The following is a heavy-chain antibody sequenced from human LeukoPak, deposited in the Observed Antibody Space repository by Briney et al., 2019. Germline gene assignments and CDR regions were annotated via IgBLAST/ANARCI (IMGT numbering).Heavy chain of an antibody. J-gene: IGHJ4*02. CDR3: ARHVSFGTYYFDS. CDR2: VFHSGKT. V-gene: IGHV4-38-2*01. D-gene: IGHD3-16*01. Sequence: ASETLSLTCAVSGYSISSGLYWAWIRQPPGKGLEWIGSVFHSGKTSYNSSLKSRVTVSADTSKNQFSLRLRSVTAADTAVYYCARHVSFGTYYFDSWGQGTPFTVSS. CDR1: GYSISSGLY.